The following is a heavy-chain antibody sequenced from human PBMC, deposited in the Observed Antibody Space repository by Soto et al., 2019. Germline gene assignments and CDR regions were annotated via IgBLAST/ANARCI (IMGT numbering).Heavy chain of an antibody. CDR2: ISAYNGNT. Sequence: ASVKVSCKASGYIFASYGISWVRQAPGQGLEWMGWISAYNGNTNYAQKLQGRVTMSTDTSTSTAYMELRSLRSDDTAVYYCGRSVGLSYGMDVSGQGTTVTVSS. J-gene: IGHJ6*02. CDR3: GRSVGLSYGMDV. V-gene: IGHV1-18*01. CDR1: GYIFASYG. D-gene: IGHD1-26*01.